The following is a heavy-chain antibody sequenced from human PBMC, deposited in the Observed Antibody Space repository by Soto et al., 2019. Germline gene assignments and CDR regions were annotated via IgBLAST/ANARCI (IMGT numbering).Heavy chain of an antibody. V-gene: IGHV1-2*02. D-gene: IGHD6-13*01. Sequence: GASVKVSCKASGYTFSGYYMHWVRQAPGQGLEWMGWINPNSGGTNYAQKFQGRVTMTRDTSISTAYMELSSLRSDDTAVYYCATQARGQQLATDWGQGTLVTVSS. CDR3: ATQARGQQLATD. CDR2: INPNSGGT. J-gene: IGHJ4*02. CDR1: GYTFSGYY.